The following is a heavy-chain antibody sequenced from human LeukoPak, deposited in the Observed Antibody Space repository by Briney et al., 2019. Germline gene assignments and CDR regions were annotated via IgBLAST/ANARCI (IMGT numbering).Heavy chain of an antibody. CDR1: GFTFSSYW. Sequence: GSLRLSCAASGFTFSSYWMSWVRQAPGKGLEWVANIKQDGSEKYYVDSVKGRFTISRDNAKNSLYLQMNSLRAEDTAVYYCARERRLNRDESYYYYYYMDVWGKGTTVTVSS. J-gene: IGHJ6*03. CDR3: ARERRLNRDESYYYYYYMDV. CDR2: IKQDGSEK. V-gene: IGHV3-7*01. D-gene: IGHD1-14*01.